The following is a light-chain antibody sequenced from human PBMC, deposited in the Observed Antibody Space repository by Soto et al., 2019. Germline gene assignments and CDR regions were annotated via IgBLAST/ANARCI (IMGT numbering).Light chain of an antibody. CDR3: HRSHSPPPGT. CDR1: QSSSSY. CDR2: AAS. V-gene: IGKV1-39*01. Sequence: DIKMTQSPCSLSASVGDRVTMICRASQSSSSYINWDQQKPGPAPTLLIYAASSLQSGVPSRFSGSGSGTGFTLTISILQLEPFATFHYHRSHSPPPGTFGQGTKVDIK. J-gene: IGKJ1*01.